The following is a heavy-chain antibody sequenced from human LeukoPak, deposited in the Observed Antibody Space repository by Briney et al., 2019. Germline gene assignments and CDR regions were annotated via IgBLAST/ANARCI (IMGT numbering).Heavy chain of an antibody. V-gene: IGHV1-69*05. J-gene: IGHJ5*02. CDR3: ARVDSWDNWFDP. D-gene: IGHD6-13*01. CDR2: IIPIFGTA. CDR1: GGTFSSYA. Sequence: SVKVSCKASGGTFSSYAIIWVRQAPGQGLEWMGGIIPIFGTANYAQKFQGRVTITTDESTSTAYMELSSLRSEDTAVYYCARVDSWDNWFDPWGQGTLVTVSS.